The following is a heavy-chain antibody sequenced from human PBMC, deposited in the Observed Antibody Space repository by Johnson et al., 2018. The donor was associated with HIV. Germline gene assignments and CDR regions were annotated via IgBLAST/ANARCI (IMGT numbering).Heavy chain of an antibody. CDR3: AKVVTSSSSWQDDAFDI. V-gene: IGHV3-23*04. Sequence: VQLVESGGGVVQPGRSLRLSCAASGFTFSSYAMHWVRQAPGKGLEWVSDISASGDATYYADSVKGRFSISRDNSKNTLYLEMNSLRVEDTAVYYCAKVVTSSSSWQDDAFDIWGQGTVVTVSS. J-gene: IGHJ3*02. CDR2: ISASGDAT. CDR1: GFTFSSYA. D-gene: IGHD6-13*01.